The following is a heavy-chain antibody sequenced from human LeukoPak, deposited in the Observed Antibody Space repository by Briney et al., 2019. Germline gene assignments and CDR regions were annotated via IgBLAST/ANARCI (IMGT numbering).Heavy chain of an antibody. Sequence: SETLSLTCTVSGGSISSGGYYWSWIRQHPGKGLEWIGFIYHTGSTYYSPSLKSRITISVDMSKNQFSLNLSSVTAADTAVYYCARARRGYVRLDYWGQGTLVTVSS. CDR2: IYHTGST. J-gene: IGHJ4*02. CDR3: ARARRGYVRLDY. D-gene: IGHD5-12*01. V-gene: IGHV4-31*03. CDR1: GGSISSGGYY.